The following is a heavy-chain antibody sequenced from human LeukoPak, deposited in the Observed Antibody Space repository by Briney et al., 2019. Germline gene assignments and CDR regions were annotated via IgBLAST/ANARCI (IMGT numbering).Heavy chain of an antibody. V-gene: IGHV3-48*02. Sequence: PGGSLRLSCAASGFTFSSYSMNWVRQAPGKGLEWVSYISSSSSTIYYADSVKGRFTISRDNAKNSLYLQMNSLGDEDTAVYYCARGERPGLDYWGQGTLVAVSS. J-gene: IGHJ4*02. CDR2: ISSSSSTI. CDR3: ARGERPGLDY. CDR1: GFTFSSYS. D-gene: IGHD1-14*01.